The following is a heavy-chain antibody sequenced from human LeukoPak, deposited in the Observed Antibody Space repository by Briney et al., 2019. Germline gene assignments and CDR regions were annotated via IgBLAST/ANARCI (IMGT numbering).Heavy chain of an antibody. Sequence: GGSLRLSCAASGFTFSSYYMNWVRQAPGKGLEWVSSISSSSYIYYADSVKGRFTISRDNAKNTLYLQMNSLRAEDTAVYYCARGAAADSRYRYYYYMDVWGKGTTVTISS. V-gene: IGHV3-69-1*02. J-gene: IGHJ6*03. CDR1: GFTFSSYY. CDR3: ARGAAADSRYRYYYYMDV. D-gene: IGHD6-13*01. CDR2: ISSSSYI.